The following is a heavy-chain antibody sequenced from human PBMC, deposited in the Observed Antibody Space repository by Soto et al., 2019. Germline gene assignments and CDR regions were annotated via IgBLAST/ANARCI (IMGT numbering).Heavy chain of an antibody. D-gene: IGHD6-13*01. CDR1: GYTFTSYC. CDR3: ARDTSSWYRVDY. V-gene: IGHV1-46*01. CDR2: INPDGGST. Sequence: QVLLVQSGAEVKMSGASVKVSCKASGYTFTSYCIHWVRQAPGQGLEWMGIINPDGGSTSYAQKSQGRVTMPRDTSTSTLYMELSSLRSEDTAMYYCARDTSSWYRVDYWGQGSLVTVSS. J-gene: IGHJ4*02.